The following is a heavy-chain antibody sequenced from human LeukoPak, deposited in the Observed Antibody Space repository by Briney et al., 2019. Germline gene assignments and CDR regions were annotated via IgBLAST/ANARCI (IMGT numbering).Heavy chain of an antibody. CDR1: GGSISSSSYY. CDR2: IYYSGST. D-gene: IGHD6-19*01. J-gene: IGHJ4*02. V-gene: IGHV4-39*07. CDR3: ARQRSSGWYPFDY. Sequence: SETLSLTCTVSGGSISSSSYYWGWIRQPPVKGLEWIGNIYYSGSTYDNPSLKSRVTISVDTSKNQFSLKLSSVTAADTAVYYCARQRSSGWYPFDYWGQGTLVTVSS.